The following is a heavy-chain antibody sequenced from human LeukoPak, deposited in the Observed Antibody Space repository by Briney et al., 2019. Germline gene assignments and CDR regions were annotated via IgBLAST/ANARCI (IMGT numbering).Heavy chain of an antibody. CDR2: IYTSGST. CDR3: ARAPIVVVPAATGRYAFDI. J-gene: IGHJ3*02. Sequence: SETLSLTCTVSGGSISSGSYYWSWIRQPAGKGLEWIGRIYTSGSTNYNPSLKSRVTISVDTSKNQSSLKLSSVTAADTAVYYCARAPIVVVPAATGRYAFDIWGQGTMVTVSS. D-gene: IGHD2-2*01. V-gene: IGHV4-61*02. CDR1: GGSISSGSYY.